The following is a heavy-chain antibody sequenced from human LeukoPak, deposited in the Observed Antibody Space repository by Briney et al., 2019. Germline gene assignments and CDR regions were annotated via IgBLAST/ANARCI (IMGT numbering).Heavy chain of an antibody. CDR2: INSNSGDT. J-gene: IGHJ4*02. CDR3: AREASTAGHFFDS. V-gene: IGHV1-2*02. CDR1: GYTFTGYY. Sequence: ASVKVSCKASGYTFTGYYIHWVRQAPGQRLEWMGRINSNSGDTNYAEKFQGRVTMTRDTSISTTYMEMSRLTSDDTAVCYCAREASTAGHFFDSWGQGSLVTVSS. D-gene: IGHD6-13*01.